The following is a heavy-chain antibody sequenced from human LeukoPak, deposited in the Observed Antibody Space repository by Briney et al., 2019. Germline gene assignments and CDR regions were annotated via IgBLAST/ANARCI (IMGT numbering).Heavy chain of an antibody. CDR1: GGSISSYY. Sequence: KPSETLSLTCTVSGGSISSYYWSWIRQPPGKGLEWIGYIYYSGSTNYNPSLKSRVTISVDTSKNQFSLNLSSVTAADTAVYYCARDYYDSSGSRYFDYWGQGTLVTVSS. D-gene: IGHD3-22*01. CDR2: IYYSGST. CDR3: ARDYYDSSGSRYFDY. V-gene: IGHV4-59*12. J-gene: IGHJ4*02.